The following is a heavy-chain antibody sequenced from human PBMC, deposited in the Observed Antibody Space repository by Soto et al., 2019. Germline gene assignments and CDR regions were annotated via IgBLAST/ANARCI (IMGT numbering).Heavy chain of an antibody. Sequence: GGSLRLSCSASGFTFSSYAMHWVRQAPGKGLEYVSAISSNGGSTYYADSVKGRFTISRDNSKNTLYLQMSSLRAEDTAVYYCVKMEEPFSSSSFLYYYYGTDVWGQGTTVTVSS. J-gene: IGHJ6*02. CDR3: VKMEEPFSSSSFLYYYYGTDV. CDR2: ISSNGGST. V-gene: IGHV3-64D*08. D-gene: IGHD6-6*01. CDR1: GFTFSSYA.